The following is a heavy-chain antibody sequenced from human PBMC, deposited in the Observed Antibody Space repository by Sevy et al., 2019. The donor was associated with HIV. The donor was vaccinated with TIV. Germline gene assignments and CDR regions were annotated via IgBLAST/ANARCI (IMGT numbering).Heavy chain of an antibody. J-gene: IGHJ1*01. CDR1: GFTFGDYA. V-gene: IGHV3-49*03. CDR2: IRSKAYGGTT. Sequence: GGSLRLSCTASGFTFGDYAMSWFRQAPGKGLEWVGFIRSKAYGGTTEYAASVKGRFTISRDDSKNFGYLQMNSLKTEDTAVYYCPRDDSSSWIAEDFQNWGQGPLVTVSS. CDR3: PRDDSSSWIAEDFQN. D-gene: IGHD6-13*01.